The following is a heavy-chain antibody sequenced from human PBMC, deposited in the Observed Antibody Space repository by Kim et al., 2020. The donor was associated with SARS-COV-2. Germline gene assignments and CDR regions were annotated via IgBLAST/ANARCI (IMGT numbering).Heavy chain of an antibody. Sequence: YYHDSVKGRFTISRDNSKNPLYLQMNSLRAEDTAVYYCARVSVVPAALDYRGQGTLVTVS. CDR3: ARVSVVPAALDY. D-gene: IGHD2-2*01. J-gene: IGHJ4*02. V-gene: IGHV3-30*01.